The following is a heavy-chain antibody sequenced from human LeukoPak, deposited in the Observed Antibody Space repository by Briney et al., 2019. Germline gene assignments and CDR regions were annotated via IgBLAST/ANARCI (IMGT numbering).Heavy chain of an antibody. Sequence: PSQTLSLTCTVSGSSISSGGYYWSWIRQHPGKGLEWIGYIYYSGSTYYNPSLKSRVTISVDTSKNQFSLKLSSVTAADTAVYYCARGQAPYYYDSSGYVDYWGQGTLVTVSS. CDR2: IYYSGST. D-gene: IGHD3-22*01. CDR3: ARGQAPYYYDSSGYVDY. V-gene: IGHV4-31*03. J-gene: IGHJ4*02. CDR1: GSSISSGGYY.